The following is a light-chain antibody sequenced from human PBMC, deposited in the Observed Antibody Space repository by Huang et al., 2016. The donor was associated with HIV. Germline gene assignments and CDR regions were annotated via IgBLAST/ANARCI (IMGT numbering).Light chain of an antibody. J-gene: IGKJ4*01. CDR1: LSVGNY. Sequence: EIVLTQSPATLSLSPGERATLSCRASLSVGNYLALYQQRPGQAPRLLIYDASNRATGIPARFSGRVSGTDFTLTITSLEPEDLAVYYCQQRTHWPLLTFGGGTKVEIK. CDR3: QQRTHWPLLT. CDR2: DAS. V-gene: IGKV3-11*01.